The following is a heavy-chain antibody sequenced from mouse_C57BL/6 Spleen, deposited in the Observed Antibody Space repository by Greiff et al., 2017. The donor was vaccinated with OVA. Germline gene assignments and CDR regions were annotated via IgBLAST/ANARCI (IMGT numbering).Heavy chain of an antibody. CDR3: AREGDYDNYFDY. D-gene: IGHD2-4*01. V-gene: IGHV1-55*01. CDR1: GYTFTSYW. CDR2: IYPGSGST. J-gene: IGHJ2*01. Sequence: QVQLKQPGAELVKPGASVKMSCKASGYTFTSYWITWVKQRPGQGLEWIGDIYPGSGSTNYNEKFKSKATLTVDTSSSTAYMQLSSLTSEDSAVYYCAREGDYDNYFDYWGQGTTLTVSS.